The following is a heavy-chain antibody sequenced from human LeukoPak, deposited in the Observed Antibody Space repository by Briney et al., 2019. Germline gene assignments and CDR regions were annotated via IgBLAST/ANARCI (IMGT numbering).Heavy chain of an antibody. J-gene: IGHJ3*02. D-gene: IGHD6-6*01. V-gene: IGHV3-23*01. Sequence: SGGSLRLSCAASGFTFTNYAMGWVRQAPGKGLEWVSGISGNGGTTYYADSVKGRFTISRDNSKNTLYLQMNSLRAEDTAVYYCARPSSIAARDDAFDIWGQGTMVTVSS. CDR2: ISGNGGTT. CDR3: ARPSSIAARDDAFDI. CDR1: GFTFTNYA.